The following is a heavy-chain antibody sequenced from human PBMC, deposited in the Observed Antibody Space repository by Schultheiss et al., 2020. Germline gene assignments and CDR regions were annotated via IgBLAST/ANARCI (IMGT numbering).Heavy chain of an antibody. D-gene: IGHD3-22*01. Sequence: GESLKISCAASGFTFSSYSMNWVRQAPGKGLEWVSYISSSGNTRYYADSVKGRFTISRDNSKNTLYLQMNSLKTEDTAVYYCTTDLSRYYYDSSGYYLGVDYWGQGTLVTVSS. CDR2: ISSSGNTR. CDR1: GFTFSSYS. V-gene: IGHV3-48*01. J-gene: IGHJ4*02. CDR3: TTDLSRYYYDSSGYYLGVDY.